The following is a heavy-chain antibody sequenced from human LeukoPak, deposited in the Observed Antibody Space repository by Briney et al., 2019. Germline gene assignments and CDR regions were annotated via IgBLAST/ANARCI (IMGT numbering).Heavy chain of an antibody. V-gene: IGHV4-59*08. D-gene: IGHD2-2*01. CDR2: IYYSGST. CDR3: ARQARYCSSTSCYANGMDV. J-gene: IGHJ6*02. Sequence: PSETLSLTCTVSGGSISSYYWSWIRQPPGKGLKWIGYIYYSGSTNYNPSLKSRVTISVDTSKNQFSLKLSSVTAADTAVYYCARQARYCSSTSCYANGMDVWGQGTTVTVSS. CDR1: GGSISSYY.